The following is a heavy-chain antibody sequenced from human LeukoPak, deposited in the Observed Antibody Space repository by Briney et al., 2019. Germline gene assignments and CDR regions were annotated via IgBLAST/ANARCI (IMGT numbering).Heavy chain of an antibody. V-gene: IGHV3-23*01. CDR2: ISGSDDTT. D-gene: IGHD3-16*01. CDR3: ARKWGLPYEPFDY. J-gene: IGHJ4*02. Sequence: PGGSLRLSCEASGFSFSSFGMSWVRQAPGKGLEWVSTISGSDDTTQYADSVKGRFTTSRDNSKNTLHLQLDSVRAEDTAIYYCARKWGLPYEPFDYWGQGTLVTVSS. CDR1: GFSFSSFG.